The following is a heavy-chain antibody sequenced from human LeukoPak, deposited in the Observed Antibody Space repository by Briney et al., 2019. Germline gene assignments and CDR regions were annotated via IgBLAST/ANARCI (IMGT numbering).Heavy chain of an antibody. CDR1: GVSISSSSYY. J-gene: IGHJ4*02. CDR3: ARVSSTAGVDY. Sequence: SETLSLTCAVSGVSISSSSYYWGWIRQPPGKGLEWIGSIYNSGNTYYSPSLKSRVTISVDTSKNQFSLKLSSVTAADTAVYYCARVSSTAGVDYWGQGTLVTVSS. CDR2: IYNSGNT. D-gene: IGHD2-8*02. V-gene: IGHV4-39*01.